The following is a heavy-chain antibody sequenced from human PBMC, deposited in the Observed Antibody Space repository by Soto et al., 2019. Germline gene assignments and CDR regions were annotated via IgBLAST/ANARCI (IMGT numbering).Heavy chain of an antibody. D-gene: IGHD1-20*01. V-gene: IGHV3-30*18. CDR3: AKDGSAKYNWNDFLEY. J-gene: IGHJ4*02. Sequence: PGGSLRLSCAASGFTFSSYGMHWVRQAPGKGLEWVAVISYDGSNKYYADSVKGRFTISRDNSKNTLYLQMNSLRAEDTAVYYCAKDGSAKYNWNDFLEYWGQGTLVTVSS. CDR2: ISYDGSNK. CDR1: GFTFSSYG.